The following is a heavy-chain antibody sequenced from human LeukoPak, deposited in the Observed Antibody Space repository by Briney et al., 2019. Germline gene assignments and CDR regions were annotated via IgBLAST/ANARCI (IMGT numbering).Heavy chain of an antibody. V-gene: IGHV4-61*08. CDR2: IYYSGST. CDR1: GGSISSGAYY. CDR3: ARLTYYYDSSGSDL. D-gene: IGHD3-22*01. Sequence: SETLSLTCTVSGGSISSGAYYWSWNRQLQGKGLEWIGYIYYSGSTNYNPSLKSRVTISVDTSKNQFSLKLSSVTAADTAVYYCARLTYYYDSSGSDLWGRGTLVTVSS. J-gene: IGHJ2*01.